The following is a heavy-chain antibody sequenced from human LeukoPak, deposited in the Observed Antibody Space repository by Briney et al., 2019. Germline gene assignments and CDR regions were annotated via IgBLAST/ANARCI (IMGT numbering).Heavy chain of an antibody. CDR1: GYSISSSSYD. J-gene: IGHJ4*02. V-gene: IGHV4-39*01. CDR3: ARQKRWDGYTLDS. CDR2: VSYSGST. D-gene: IGHD5-24*01. Sequence: SETLSLTCTVSGYSISSSSYDWGWIRQPPGKGLEWIGSVSYSGSTYYNPSLKSRVTISVDTSKNQFSLKLSSVAAADTAVYYCARQKRWDGYTLDSWGQGTLVTVSS.